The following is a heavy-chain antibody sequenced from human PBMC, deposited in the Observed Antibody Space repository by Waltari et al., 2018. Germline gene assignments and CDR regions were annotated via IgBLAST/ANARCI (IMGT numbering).Heavy chain of an antibody. CDR2: ISASGSVI. J-gene: IGHJ4*02. CDR1: ASTFGAYE. CDR3: ARGRSVYDY. D-gene: IGHD6-6*01. Sequence: EVQLVESGGGLVQPGESMRLSCSASASTFGAYEMNWVRQAPGKGLEWVSYISASGSVIYYADSVKGRFTISRDNARNSLYLQLNSLTAEDTAIYYCARGRSVYDYWGQGTLVTVSS. V-gene: IGHV3-48*03.